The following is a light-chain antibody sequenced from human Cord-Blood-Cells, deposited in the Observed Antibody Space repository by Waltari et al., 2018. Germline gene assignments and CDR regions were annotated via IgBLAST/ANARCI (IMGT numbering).Light chain of an antibody. Sequence: TQPPSVSVSPGQTASITCSGDKLGDKYACWYQQKPGQSPVLVIYQDSKRPSGIPERFSGSNSGNTATLTISGTQAMDEADYYCQAWDSSTVVFGGGTKLTV. CDR3: QAWDSSTVV. CDR1: KLGDKY. J-gene: IGLJ2*01. V-gene: IGLV3-1*01. CDR2: QDS.